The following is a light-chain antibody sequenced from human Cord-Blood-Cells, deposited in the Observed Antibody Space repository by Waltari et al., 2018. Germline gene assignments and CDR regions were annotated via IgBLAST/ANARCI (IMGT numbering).Light chain of an antibody. Sequence: EIVLTQSPATLSLSPGGRATLSCRASQSVSSYLAWYQQKPGQAPRLLIYDASNRATGVPARFSGSGSGTDFTLTISSPEPEDFAVYYCQQRSNWPPWTFGQGTKVEIK. CDR2: DAS. CDR1: QSVSSY. CDR3: QQRSNWPPWT. J-gene: IGKJ1*01. V-gene: IGKV3-11*01.